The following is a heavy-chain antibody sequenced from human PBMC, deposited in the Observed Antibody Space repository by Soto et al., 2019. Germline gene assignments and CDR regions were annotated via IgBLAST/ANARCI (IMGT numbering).Heavy chain of an antibody. V-gene: IGHV3-30*03. Sequence: AGSLRLSCAASGFTFSSYGMHWVRQAPGKGLEWVAVISYDGSNKYYADSVKGRFTISRDNSKNTLYLQMNSLRAEDTAVYYCARAAVAGTPNYYYYYMDVWGKGTTVTVSS. CDR3: ARAAVAGTPNYYYYYMDV. J-gene: IGHJ6*03. CDR2: ISYDGSNK. CDR1: GFTFSSYG. D-gene: IGHD6-19*01.